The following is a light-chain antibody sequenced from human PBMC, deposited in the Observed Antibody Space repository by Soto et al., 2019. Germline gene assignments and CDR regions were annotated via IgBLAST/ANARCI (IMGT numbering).Light chain of an antibody. CDR2: AAS. CDR1: QGIGNY. CDR3: QKYDHAPLT. V-gene: IGKV1-27*01. J-gene: IGKJ4*01. Sequence: DIQMTQSPSSLSASVGDRVTITCRASQGIGNYLAWYQQRPGKVPKLLIYAASTLQSGVPSRFSGSGSGPDFTLTISSLQPEDVATYYCQKYDHAPLTFGGGTKVDTK.